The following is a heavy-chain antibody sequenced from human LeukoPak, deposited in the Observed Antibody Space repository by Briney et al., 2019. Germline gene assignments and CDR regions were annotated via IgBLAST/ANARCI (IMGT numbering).Heavy chain of an antibody. CDR2: INPNSGGT. Sequence: ASVKVSCKASGYTFTGYYMHWVRQAPGQGLEWMGWINPNSGGTNYAQKFQGRVTMTRDTSISTAYMELSRLRSDDTAVYYCARVGVPAANLPNWFDPWGQGTLVTVSS. CDR1: GYTFTGYY. V-gene: IGHV1-2*02. J-gene: IGHJ5*02. CDR3: ARVGVPAANLPNWFDP. D-gene: IGHD2-2*01.